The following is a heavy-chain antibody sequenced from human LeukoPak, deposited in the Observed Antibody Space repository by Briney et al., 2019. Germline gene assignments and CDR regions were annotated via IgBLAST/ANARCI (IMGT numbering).Heavy chain of an antibody. Sequence: SETLSLTCTVSGGSISHFYWGWIRQPPGEGLEWIGYINYSGNTYYNPSLRSRVTISVDTSKNQFSLKLISVTTADTAVYYCARKGDYGSGTLYYFDYWGQGTLVTVSS. D-gene: IGHD3-10*01. CDR2: INYSGNT. CDR3: ARKGDYGSGTLYYFDY. CDR1: GGSISHFY. J-gene: IGHJ4*02. V-gene: IGHV4-59*01.